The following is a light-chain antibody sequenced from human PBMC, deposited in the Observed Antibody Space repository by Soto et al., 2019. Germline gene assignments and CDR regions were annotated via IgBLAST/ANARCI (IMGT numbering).Light chain of an antibody. Sequence: DIQMTQSPSSPCAYVGDRVSFTCRAGQNVGSFVNWYQQKPGKAPRLLVYATSNLQSGVPSRISGSGSETEFTLTISSLQPEDFATYFCQQSYSAQYTFGRGTKVDIK. CDR2: ATS. J-gene: IGKJ2*01. CDR3: QQSYSAQYT. CDR1: QNVGSF. V-gene: IGKV1-39*01.